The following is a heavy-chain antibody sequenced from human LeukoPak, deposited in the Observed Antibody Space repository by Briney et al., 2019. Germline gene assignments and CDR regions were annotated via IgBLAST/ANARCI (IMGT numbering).Heavy chain of an antibody. J-gene: IGHJ4*02. CDR2: INWNGGST. CDR3: ARESIIYYDSSGYSDY. D-gene: IGHD3-22*01. CDR1: GFTFDDYG. Sequence: PGGSLRLSCAASGFTFDDYGMSWVRQAPGKGLEWVSGINWNGGSTGYADSVKGRFTISRDNAKNSLYLQMNSLRAGDTALYYCARESIIYYDSSGYSDYWGQGTLVTVSS. V-gene: IGHV3-20*04.